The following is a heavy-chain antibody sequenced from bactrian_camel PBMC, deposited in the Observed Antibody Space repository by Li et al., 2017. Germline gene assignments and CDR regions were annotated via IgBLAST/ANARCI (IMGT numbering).Heavy chain of an antibody. Sequence: HVQLVESGGGSVNLGRSLNLPCEASGFPSMQRLSMGWFRQAPGKEREAVAALYTGGDSTFYVDSVKGRFTITQDNAKKTVYLQMNNLEPADTAMYYCARGPRVRSGGYCYLEPAPYNYWGQGTQVTVS. CDR2: LYTGGDST. CDR3: ARGPRVRSGGYCYLEPAPYNY. J-gene: IGHJ4*01. V-gene: IGHV3S54*01. CDR1: GFPSMQR. D-gene: IGHD1*01.